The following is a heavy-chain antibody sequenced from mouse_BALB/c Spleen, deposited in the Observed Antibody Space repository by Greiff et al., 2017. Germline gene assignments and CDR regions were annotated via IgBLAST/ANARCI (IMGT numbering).Heavy chain of an antibody. J-gene: IGHJ3*01. D-gene: IGHD2-3*01. V-gene: IGHV5-9*03. CDR2: ISSGGGNT. CDR3: ASDDGSQFAY. CDR1: GFTFSSYT. Sequence: EVKLVESGGGLVKPGGSLKLSCAASGFTFSSYTMSWVRQTPEKRLEWVATISSGGGNTYYPDSVNGRFTISRDNAKNNLYLQMSSLRSEDTALYYCASDDGSQFAYWGQGTLVTVSA.